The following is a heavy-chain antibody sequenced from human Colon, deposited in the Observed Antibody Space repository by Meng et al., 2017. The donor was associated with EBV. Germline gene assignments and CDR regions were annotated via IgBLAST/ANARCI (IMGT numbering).Heavy chain of an antibody. J-gene: IGHJ5*02. Sequence: SGSGLERPSRSLALPCAVSVDPISSGDYSWSWIRQPPGQGLEWIGYIYHGGTTYNTSLNSRVTISVDNSKNQFSLRLTSVTAADTAVYYCARGPYCGGDCYWFDPWGQGTLVTVSS. CDR3: ARGPYCGGDCYWFDP. CDR2: IYHGGTT. CDR1: VDPISSGDYS. V-gene: IGHV4-30-2*01. D-gene: IGHD2-21*02.